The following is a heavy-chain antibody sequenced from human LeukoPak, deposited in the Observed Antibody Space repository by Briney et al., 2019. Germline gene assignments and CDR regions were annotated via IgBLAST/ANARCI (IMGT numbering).Heavy chain of an antibody. J-gene: IGHJ4*02. CDR3: ARCFSRGGSCLY. D-gene: IGHD2-15*01. CDR1: GFTFSTYW. Sequence: GGSLRLSCAASGFTFSTYWMHRVRQAPGKGLVWVSRINNDGSSRSYADSVKGRFTVSRDNAKNTLYLQMNSLRAEDTAVYYCARCFSRGGSCLYWGQGTLVTVSS. CDR2: INNDGSSR. V-gene: IGHV3-74*01.